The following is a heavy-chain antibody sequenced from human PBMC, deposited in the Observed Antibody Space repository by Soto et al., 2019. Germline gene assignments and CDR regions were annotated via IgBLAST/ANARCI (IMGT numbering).Heavy chain of an antibody. V-gene: IGHV4-61*01. CDR3: ARARNTYYYDSSGLLDY. CDR1: GGSVSSGSYY. Sequence: SSETLSLTCTVSGGSVSSGSYYWSWIRQPPGKGLEWIGYIYYSGSTNYNPSLKSRVTISVDTSKNQFSLKLSSVTAADTAVYYCARARNTYYYDSSGLLDYWGQGTLVTVSS. J-gene: IGHJ4*02. CDR2: IYYSGST. D-gene: IGHD3-22*01.